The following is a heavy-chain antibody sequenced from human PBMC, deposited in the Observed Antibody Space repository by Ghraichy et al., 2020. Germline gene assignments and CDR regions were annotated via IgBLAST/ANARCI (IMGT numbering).Heavy chain of an antibody. CDR1: GFTFGSYS. Sequence: SCAASGFTFGSYSLNWVRQAPGKGLEWISYISGSTDRIYYVDSVKGRFTISRDNARNSLYLQMNSLRAEDTALYYCARDRDAYLGRHAFDVWGQGTMVTVSS. CDR2: ISGSTDRI. J-gene: IGHJ3*01. D-gene: IGHD5-24*01. V-gene: IGHV3-48*01. CDR3: ARDRDAYLGRHAFDV.